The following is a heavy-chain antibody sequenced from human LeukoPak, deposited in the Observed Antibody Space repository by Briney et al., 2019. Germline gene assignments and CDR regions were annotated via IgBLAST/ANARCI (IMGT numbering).Heavy chain of an antibody. CDR1: GFTFSSYA. V-gene: IGHV3-23*01. Sequence: GGTLRLSCAASGFTFSSYAMSWVRQAPGKGLEWVSAISGSGGSTYYADSVKGRFTISRDNSKNTLYLQMNSLRAEDTAVYYCAKASSSWYDGDYWGQGTLVTVSS. J-gene: IGHJ4*02. CDR2: ISGSGGST. CDR3: AKASSSWYDGDY. D-gene: IGHD6-13*01.